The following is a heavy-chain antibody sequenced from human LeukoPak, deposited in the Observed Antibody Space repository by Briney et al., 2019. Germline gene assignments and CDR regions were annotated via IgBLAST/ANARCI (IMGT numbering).Heavy chain of an antibody. Sequence: SETLSLTCTVSGGSISSSSYYWGWIRQPPGKGLEWIGGIHYSGSTYYNPSLKSRVTISVDTSKNQFSLKLSSVTAADTAVYYCARDGTGIYWGQGTLATVSS. CDR2: IHYSGST. CDR3: ARDGTGIY. D-gene: IGHD3/OR15-3a*01. J-gene: IGHJ4*02. CDR1: GGSISSSSYY. V-gene: IGHV4-39*07.